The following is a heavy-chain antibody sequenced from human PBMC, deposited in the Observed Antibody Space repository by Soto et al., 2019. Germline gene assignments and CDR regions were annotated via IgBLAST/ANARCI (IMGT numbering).Heavy chain of an antibody. CDR2: ISSSGSTL. J-gene: IGHJ4*02. D-gene: IGHD3-16*02. CDR1: GFTFSDYY. Sequence: QVQLVESGGGLVKPGGSLRLSCAASGFTFSDYYMSWIRQAPGKGLEWVSYISSSGSTLYYADSVKGRFTISRDNAKNSRYLQMNSLRAEDTAVYYCARGPYDYVWGSDPPHFDYWGQGTLVTVAS. V-gene: IGHV3-11*01. CDR3: ARGPYDYVWGSDPPHFDY.